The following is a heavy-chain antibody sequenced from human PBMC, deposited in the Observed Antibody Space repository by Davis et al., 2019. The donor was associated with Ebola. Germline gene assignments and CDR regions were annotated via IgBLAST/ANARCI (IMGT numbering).Heavy chain of an antibody. CDR2: IYPGDSDA. CDR1: GYTFTNYW. D-gene: IGHD6-19*01. CDR3: ARHRVSGPHTVAGTYHFDY. Sequence: PGGSLRLSCKASGYTFTNYWVGWVRQMPGKGLEWMGIIYPGDSDAIYNPSFQGQVTISVDKSIPTAYLQWSSLKASDTAMYYCARHRVSGPHTVAGTYHFDYWGQGTLVAVSS. V-gene: IGHV5-51*01. J-gene: IGHJ4*02.